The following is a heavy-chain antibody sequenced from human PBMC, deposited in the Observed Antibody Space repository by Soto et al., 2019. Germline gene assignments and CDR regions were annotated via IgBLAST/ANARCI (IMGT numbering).Heavy chain of an antibody. CDR3: ARGGSGSSWFDP. J-gene: IGHJ5*02. CDR2: IYHSGST. Sequence: SETLSLTCAVSGGSISSGGYSWSWIRQPPGKGLEWIGYIYHSGSTYYNPSLKSRVTISVDRSKNQFSLKLSSVTAADTAVYYCARGGSGSSWFDPGAREPWSPSPQ. V-gene: IGHV4-30-2*01. D-gene: IGHD3-10*01. CDR1: GGSISSGGYS.